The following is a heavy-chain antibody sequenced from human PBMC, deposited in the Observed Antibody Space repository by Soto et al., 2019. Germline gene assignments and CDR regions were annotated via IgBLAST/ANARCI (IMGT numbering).Heavy chain of an antibody. CDR2: ISGSGGST. D-gene: IGHD3-22*01. Sequence: GGSLRLSCATSGFTFSSYAVSWVRQAPGKGLEWVSAISGSGGSTYYADSVKGRFSISRDNAGNSVFLQMDSLRAEDTAVYYCVRAYFYDSSHWHKDHGFDIWGQGTMVTVSS. V-gene: IGHV3-23*01. CDR3: VRAYFYDSSHWHKDHGFDI. J-gene: IGHJ3*02. CDR1: GFTFSSYA.